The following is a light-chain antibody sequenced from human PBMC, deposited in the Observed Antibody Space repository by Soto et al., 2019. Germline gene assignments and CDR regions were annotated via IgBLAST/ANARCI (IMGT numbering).Light chain of an antibody. V-gene: IGKV3-11*01. CDR1: HSVGSS. CDR2: GAS. CDR3: HQYNNWPPWT. Sequence: EIVLTQSPGTLSLSPGERATLSCRASHSVGSSLSWYQQKPGQAPRLLFYGASNRATAIPDRFSGSGFGTDFTLTITRLEPEDFAVYYCHQYNNWPPWTFGQGTKVDIK. J-gene: IGKJ1*01.